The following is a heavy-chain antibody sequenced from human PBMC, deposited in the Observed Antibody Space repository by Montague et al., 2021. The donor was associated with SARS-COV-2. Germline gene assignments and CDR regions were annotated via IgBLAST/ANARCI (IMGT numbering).Heavy chain of an antibody. CDR3: ARGAGSGDRYYFDY. J-gene: IGHJ4*02. V-gene: IGHV4-59*01. D-gene: IGHD2-21*01. CDR1: GGSISSYY. CDR2: IYYSGRT. Sequence: SETLSLTCTVSGGSISSYYWNWIRQPPGKGLEWIGYIYYSGRTNXXPSLKSRVTISVDTSKNQFSLKLSSVTAADTAVYYCARGAGSGDRYYFDYWGQGTLVTVSS.